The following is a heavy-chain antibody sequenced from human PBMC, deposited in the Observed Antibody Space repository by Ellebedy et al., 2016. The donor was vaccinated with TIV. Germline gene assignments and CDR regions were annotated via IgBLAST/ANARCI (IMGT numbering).Heavy chain of an antibody. CDR1: GYTFTGYY. D-gene: IGHD3-22*01. V-gene: IGHV1-2*04. J-gene: IGHJ3*02. Sequence: AASVKVSCKASGYTFTGYYMHWVRQAPGQGLEWMGWINPNSGGTNYEQKFQGWVTMTRDTSISTAYMELSRLRSDDTAVYYCARGDSSSSYPNDAFDIWGQGTMVTVSS. CDR2: INPNSGGT. CDR3: ARGDSSSSYPNDAFDI.